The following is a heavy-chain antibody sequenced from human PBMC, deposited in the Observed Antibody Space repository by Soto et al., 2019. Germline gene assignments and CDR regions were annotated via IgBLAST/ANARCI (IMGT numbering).Heavy chain of an antibody. V-gene: IGHV4-59*01. CDR3: ARGKYDPWSGYYTPNWFDP. J-gene: IGHJ5*02. Sequence: SETLSLTCFVSGDSIGSYHCNWLRQPPGRGLEWIGYIYNRGSVRYNPSLNSRVTISVDRSRNQFSLSLSPVTAADTAMYYCARGKYDPWSGYYTPNWFDPWGQGTLVTVSS. CDR1: GDSIGSYH. D-gene: IGHD3-3*01. CDR2: IYNRGSV.